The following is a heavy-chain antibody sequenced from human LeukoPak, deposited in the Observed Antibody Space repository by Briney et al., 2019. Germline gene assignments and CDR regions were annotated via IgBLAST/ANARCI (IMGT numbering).Heavy chain of an antibody. J-gene: IGHJ3*02. Sequence: PGGSLRLSCAASGFTVSSNYMSWVRQAPGKGLEWVSVIYSGGSTYYADSVRGRFTISRDNSKNTLYLQMNSLRAEDTAVYYCARATRDCSSTSCYLDAFDIWGQGTMVTVSS. CDR2: IYSGGST. CDR1: GFTVSSNY. D-gene: IGHD2-2*01. V-gene: IGHV3-66*01. CDR3: ARATRDCSSTSCYLDAFDI.